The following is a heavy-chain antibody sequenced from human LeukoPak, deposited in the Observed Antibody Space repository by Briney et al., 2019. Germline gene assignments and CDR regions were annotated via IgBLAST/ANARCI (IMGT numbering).Heavy chain of an antibody. CDR2: IYHSGST. J-gene: IGHJ4*02. D-gene: IGHD6-6*01. Sequence: TPSETLSLTCTVSGGSISSSSYYWGWIRQPPGKGLEWIGSIYHSGSTYYNPSLKSRVTISVDTSKNQFSLKLSSVTAADTAVYYCARHGFGYSSSSRVDYWGQGTLVTVSS. CDR1: GGSISSSSYY. CDR3: ARHGFGYSSSSRVDY. V-gene: IGHV4-39*01.